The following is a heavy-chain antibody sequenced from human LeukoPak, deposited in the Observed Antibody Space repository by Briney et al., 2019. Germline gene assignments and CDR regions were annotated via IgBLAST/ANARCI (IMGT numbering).Heavy chain of an antibody. CDR1: GFIVSNSY. V-gene: IGHV3-66*04. Sequence: GGSLRLSCAASGFIVSNSYITWVRQAPGKALEWVSVIYAGGEKFYADSVEDRSTISRDNSKNTVYLQMNGLRAEDTAIYYCARLRGLANFDWLWDWGQGTLVTVSS. D-gene: IGHD3-9*01. CDR2: IYAGGEK. J-gene: IGHJ4*02. CDR3: ARLRGLANFDWLWD.